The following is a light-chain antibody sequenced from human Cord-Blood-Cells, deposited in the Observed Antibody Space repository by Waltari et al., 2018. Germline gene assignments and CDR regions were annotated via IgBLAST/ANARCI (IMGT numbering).Light chain of an antibody. CDR2: DVS. V-gene: IGLV2-14*01. Sequence: QSALTQPASVSGSPGQSITISCTGTSSDVGGYNYVPWYQQHPGKAPKLMIYDVSNRPSGVSNRFAGSKSGNPASLTISGLQAEDEADYYCSSYTSSSTLVFGGGTKLTVL. CDR1: SSDVGGYNY. J-gene: IGLJ2*01. CDR3: SSYTSSSTLV.